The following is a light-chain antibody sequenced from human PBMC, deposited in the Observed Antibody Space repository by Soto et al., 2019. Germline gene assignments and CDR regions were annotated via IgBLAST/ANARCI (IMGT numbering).Light chain of an antibody. CDR2: GAS. V-gene: IGKV3-20*01. Sequence: EIVLTQSPGTLSLSPGERATLSCRASQSVSSSYLAWYQQKPGQAPRLLIYGASSRDTGIPDRFSGSGSGTDFTITISRLEPEDFEVYYCQQYGSSPWTFGQGTKVEIK. J-gene: IGKJ1*01. CDR1: QSVSSSY. CDR3: QQYGSSPWT.